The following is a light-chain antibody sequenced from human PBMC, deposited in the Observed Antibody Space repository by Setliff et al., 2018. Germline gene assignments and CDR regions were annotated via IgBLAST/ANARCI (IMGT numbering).Light chain of an antibody. CDR3: SSYAGNYIEV. J-gene: IGLJ1*01. V-gene: IGLV2-8*01. CDR2: EVS. CDR1: SSDVGGYNF. Sequence: QSALTQPPSASGSPGQSFTISCTGTSSDVGGYNFVAWYQQHPGKAPKLMIYEVSKRPSGVPDRFSGSKSGNTASLTVSGLPAEDEADYYCSSYAGNYIEVFGTGTKVTVL.